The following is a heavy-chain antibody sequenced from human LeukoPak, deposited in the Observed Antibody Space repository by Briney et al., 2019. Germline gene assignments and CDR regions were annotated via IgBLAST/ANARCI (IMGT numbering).Heavy chain of an antibody. Sequence: ARYLSLSCAASGFTFSSYTLLWLRQAPGKGLEWMAVISFDGTNNYYADSVKGRITISRDNSKNTLYLQMNSLRAEDTAVYYCASSGGPTSFGVAWPFDYWGQGTLVTVSS. V-gene: IGHV3-30-3*01. D-gene: IGHD3-3*01. CDR3: ASSGGPTSFGVAWPFDY. J-gene: IGHJ4*02. CDR2: ISFDGTNN. CDR1: GFTFSSYT.